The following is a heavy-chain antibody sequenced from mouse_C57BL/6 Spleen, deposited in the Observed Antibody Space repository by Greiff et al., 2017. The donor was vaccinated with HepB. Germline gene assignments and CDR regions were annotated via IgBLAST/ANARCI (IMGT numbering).Heavy chain of an antibody. CDR3: ARGGRGTAGWCDY. CDR2: IYPRAGST. J-gene: IGHJ3*01. CDR1: GYTFPDHT. D-gene: IGHD1-1*01. V-gene: IGHV1-78*01. Sequence: VQLQQSDAELVKPGASVKISCKASGYTFPDHTIHWMKQRPEQGLEWIGYIYPRAGSTKYNEKFKGKATLTADKSSSTAYMQLHSLTSEDSAVYGCARGGRGTAGWCDYWGKGTLGTVAA.